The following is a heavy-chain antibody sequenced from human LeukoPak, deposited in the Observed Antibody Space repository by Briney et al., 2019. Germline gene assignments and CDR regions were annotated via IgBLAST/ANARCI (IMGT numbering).Heavy chain of an antibody. CDR2: ISSSSSYI. D-gene: IGHD3-10*01. CDR1: AFTFHTYS. Sequence: GGSLRLSCAASAFTFHTYSMNWVRQAPGKGLEWVSSISSSSSYIYYADSVKGRFTISRDNAKNSLYLQMNSLRAEDTAVYYCARDSLWFGDGDLWNYSHFDYWGQGTLVTVSS. CDR3: ARDSLWFGDGDLWNYSHFDY. J-gene: IGHJ4*02. V-gene: IGHV3-21*01.